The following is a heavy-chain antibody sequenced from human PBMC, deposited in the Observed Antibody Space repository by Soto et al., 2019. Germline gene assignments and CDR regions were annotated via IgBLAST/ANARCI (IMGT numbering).Heavy chain of an antibody. CDR1: GFTVSSNY. Sequence: EVHVVESGGGLIQPGGSLRLSCVASGFTVSSNYMNWVRQAPGKGLEWVSTMYSGGTPYYADSVKGRFTNSRDNSKNTLYLQMNDLRAEDTAVYYCARGVLWGSGEGMDVWGQGTTVTVSS. J-gene: IGHJ6*02. D-gene: IGHD6-19*01. V-gene: IGHV3-53*01. CDR3: ARGVLWGSGEGMDV. CDR2: MYSGGTP.